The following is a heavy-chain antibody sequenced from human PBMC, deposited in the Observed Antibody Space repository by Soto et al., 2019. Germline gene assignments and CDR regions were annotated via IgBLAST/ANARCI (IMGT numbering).Heavy chain of an antibody. CDR2: INPSGGST. Sequence: GASVKVSCKASGYTFTSYYMHWVRQAPGQGLEWMGIINPSGGSTSYAQKFQGRVTMTRDTSTSTVYMELSSLRSEDTAVYYCARGLISGSHYSGGWYYFDSWGQGTQVTVSS. CDR1: GYTFTSYY. J-gene: IGHJ4*02. D-gene: IGHD1-26*01. CDR3: ARGLISGSHYSGGWYYFDS. V-gene: IGHV1-46*01.